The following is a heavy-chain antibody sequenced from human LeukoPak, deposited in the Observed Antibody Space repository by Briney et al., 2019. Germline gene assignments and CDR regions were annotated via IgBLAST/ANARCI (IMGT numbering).Heavy chain of an antibody. CDR1: GFTFSSYA. J-gene: IGHJ6*02. V-gene: IGHV3-23*01. CDR2: ISGSGGST. Sequence: GGSLRLSCAASGFTFSSYAMNWVRQAPGQGLEWVSAISGSGGSTYYADSVKGRFTISRDNSKNTLYLQMNSLRAEDTAVYYCATIVVVPAASVDVWGQGTTVTVSS. D-gene: IGHD2-2*01. CDR3: ATIVVVPAASVDV.